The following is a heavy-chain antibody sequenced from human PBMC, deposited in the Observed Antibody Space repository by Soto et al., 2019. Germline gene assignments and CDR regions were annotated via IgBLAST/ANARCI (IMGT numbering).Heavy chain of an antibody. V-gene: IGHV3-23*01. CDR1: GFSFGSYA. J-gene: IGHJ4*02. CDR2: ISGSDGKT. Sequence: GVYRVISWAASGFSFGSYALSWVRQAPGKGLEWVSTISGSDGKTFYADSVKGRFSISRDTSQSTLYLQMNSLRADDTAMYYCARWSYLDYWGQGTRVTVSS. CDR3: ARWSYLDY. D-gene: IGHD3-3*01.